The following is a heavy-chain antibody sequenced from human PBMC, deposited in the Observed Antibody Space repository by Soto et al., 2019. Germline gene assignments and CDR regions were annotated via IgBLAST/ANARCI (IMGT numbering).Heavy chain of an antibody. J-gene: IGHJ5*02. CDR1: GYTFTSYY. D-gene: IGHD5-12*01. V-gene: IGHV1-46*01. CDR2: INPSGGST. Sequence: GASVKVSCKASGYTFTSYYMHWVRQAPGQGLEWMGIINPSGGSTSYAQKFQGRVTMTRDTSTSTVYMELSSLRSEDTAVYYCARGVPVATITDPNWFDPWGQGTLVTVSS. CDR3: ARGVPVATITDPNWFDP.